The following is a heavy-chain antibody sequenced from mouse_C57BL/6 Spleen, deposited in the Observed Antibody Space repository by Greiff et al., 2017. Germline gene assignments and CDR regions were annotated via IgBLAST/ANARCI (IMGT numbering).Heavy chain of an antibody. J-gene: IGHJ2*01. CDR3: AKPPMGSSYDFDY. CDR2: IYPGSGST. Sequence: VQLQQPGAELVKPGASVKMSCKASGYTFTSYWITWVKQRPGQGLEWIGDIYPGSGSTNYNEKFKSKATLTVDTSSSTAYMQLSSLTSEDSAVYYCAKPPMGSSYDFDYWGQGTTLTVSS. D-gene: IGHD1-1*01. CDR1: GYTFTSYW. V-gene: IGHV1-55*01.